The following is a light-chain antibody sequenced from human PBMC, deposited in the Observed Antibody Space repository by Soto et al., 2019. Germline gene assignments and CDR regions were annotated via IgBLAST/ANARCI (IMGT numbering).Light chain of an antibody. Sequence: EIVLTQSPATLSLSPGEGATLSCRASHSVASTYLAWYQQKPGLAPRLIIYGASNRASGTPDRFSGGGSGTEFTLTISRLEPDDFAVYYCQQYGSSSFTFSQGTKLEIK. CDR2: GAS. J-gene: IGKJ2*01. V-gene: IGKV3-20*01. CDR1: HSVASTY. CDR3: QQYGSSSFT.